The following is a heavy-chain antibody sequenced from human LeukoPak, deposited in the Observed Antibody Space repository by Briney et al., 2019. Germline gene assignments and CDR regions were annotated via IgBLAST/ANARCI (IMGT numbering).Heavy chain of an antibody. CDR1: GFTFSSYS. CDR2: ISSSSSYI. CDR3: ARPTGYSSGWFLF. J-gene: IGHJ4*02. Sequence: PGGSLRLSCVASGFTFSSYSMNWVRQAPGKGLEWVSSISSSSSYIYYADSVKGRFTISRDNAKNSLYLQMNSLRAEDTAVYYCARPTGYSSGWFLFWGQGTLVTVSS. D-gene: IGHD6-19*01. V-gene: IGHV3-21*01.